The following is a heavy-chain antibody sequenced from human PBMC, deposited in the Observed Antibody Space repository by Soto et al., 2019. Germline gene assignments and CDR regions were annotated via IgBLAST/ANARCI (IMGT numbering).Heavy chain of an antibody. Sequence: PSETLSLTCTVSGGSISSGDYYWSWIRQPPGKGLEWIGYIYYSGSTCYNPSLKSRVTISVDTSKNQFSLKLSSVTAADTAVYYCARGRYFPHPLGGMDVWGQGTTVTVSS. V-gene: IGHV4-30-4*01. D-gene: IGHD3-9*01. J-gene: IGHJ6*02. CDR1: GGSISSGDYY. CDR3: ARGRYFPHPLGGMDV. CDR2: IYYSGST.